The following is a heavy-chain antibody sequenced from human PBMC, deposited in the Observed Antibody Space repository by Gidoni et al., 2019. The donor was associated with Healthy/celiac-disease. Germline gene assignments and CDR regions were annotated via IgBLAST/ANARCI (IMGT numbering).Heavy chain of an antibody. CDR2: IGYDGSNK. V-gene: IGHV3-33*01. D-gene: IGHD5-18*01. CDR3: ARDCQYVDTAMVTWYDYGMDV. Sequence: QVQLVESGGGVVQPGRSLSLSCAASGFTFSSYGMHWVRQAPGKGLEWVAVIGYDGSNKYYADSVKGRFTISRDNSKNTLYLQMNSLRAEDTAVYYCARDCQYVDTAMVTWYDYGMDVWGQGTTVTVSS. CDR1: GFTFSSYG. J-gene: IGHJ6*02.